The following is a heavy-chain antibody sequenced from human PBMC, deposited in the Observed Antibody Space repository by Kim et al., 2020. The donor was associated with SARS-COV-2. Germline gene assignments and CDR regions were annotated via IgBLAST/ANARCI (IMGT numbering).Heavy chain of an antibody. Sequence: KSRVTISVDTSKNQFSLKRSSVTAADTAVYYCARGNVRILYYETHYGMDVWGQGTTVTVSS. D-gene: IGHD3-22*01. CDR3: ARGNVRILYYETHYGMDV. J-gene: IGHJ6*02. V-gene: IGHV4-31*02.